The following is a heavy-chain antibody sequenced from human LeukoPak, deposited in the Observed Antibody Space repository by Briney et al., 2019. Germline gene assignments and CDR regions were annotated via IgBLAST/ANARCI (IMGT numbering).Heavy chain of an antibody. D-gene: IGHD2-2*01. V-gene: IGHV3-7*01. CDR1: GFTFSSYW. Sequence: PGGSLRLSCAASGFTFSSYWMSWVRQAPGKGLEWVANIKQDGSEKYYVDSVKGRFTISRDNAKNSLYLQMNSLRAEDTAVYYCARDHRYCSSTSCYGGRRAFDIWGQGTMVTVSS. J-gene: IGHJ3*02. CDR3: ARDHRYCSSTSCYGGRRAFDI. CDR2: IKQDGSEK.